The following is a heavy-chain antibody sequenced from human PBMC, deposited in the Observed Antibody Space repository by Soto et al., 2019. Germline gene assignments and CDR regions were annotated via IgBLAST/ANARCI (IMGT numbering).Heavy chain of an antibody. J-gene: IGHJ3*02. D-gene: IGHD2-15*01. Sequence: GGSLRLSCTASGFTFGDYAMSWFRQAPGKGLEWVGFIRSKAYGGTTEYAASVKGRFTISRDDSKSIAYLQMNSLKTEDTAVYYCTRESPRGVVVAATAGVFEIWGQGTMVTV. CDR3: TRESPRGVVVAATAGVFEI. V-gene: IGHV3-49*03. CDR1: GFTFGDYA. CDR2: IRSKAYGGTT.